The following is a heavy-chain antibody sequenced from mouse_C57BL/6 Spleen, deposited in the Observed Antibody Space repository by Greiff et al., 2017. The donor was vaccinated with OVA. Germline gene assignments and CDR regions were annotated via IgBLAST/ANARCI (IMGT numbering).Heavy chain of an antibody. Sequence: VQLKESGPGLVKPSQSLSLTCSVTGYSITSGYYWNWIRQFPGNKLEWMGYISYDGSNNYNPSLKNRISITRDTSKNQFFLKLNSVTTEDTATYYCASSYGNYRYFDVWGTGTTVTVSS. J-gene: IGHJ1*03. D-gene: IGHD2-1*01. CDR3: ASSYGNYRYFDV. CDR2: ISYDGSN. V-gene: IGHV3-6*01. CDR1: GYSITSGYY.